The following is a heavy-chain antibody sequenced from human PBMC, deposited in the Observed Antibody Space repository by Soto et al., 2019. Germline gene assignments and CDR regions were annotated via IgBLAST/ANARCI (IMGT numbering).Heavy chain of an antibody. V-gene: IGHV3-30*18. Sequence: PEGSLILSWAASGFTFSSYVMHWVRQAPGKGLEWVAVISYDGSNKYYADSVKGRFTISRDNSKNTLYLQMNSLRAEDTAVYYCAKDFFYDFWSGPQGYYYYYGMDVWGQGTTVTVSS. J-gene: IGHJ6*02. D-gene: IGHD3-3*01. CDR1: GFTFSSYV. CDR2: ISYDGSNK. CDR3: AKDFFYDFWSGPQGYYYYYGMDV.